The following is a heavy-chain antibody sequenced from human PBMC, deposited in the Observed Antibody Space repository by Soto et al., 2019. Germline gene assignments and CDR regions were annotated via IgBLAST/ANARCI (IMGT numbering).Heavy chain of an antibody. CDR1: GGSISSSSYY. D-gene: IGHD3-22*01. CDR2: IYYSGST. CDR3: ARLVIDGYNYFDY. J-gene: IGHJ4*02. V-gene: IGHV4-39*01. Sequence: PSKTRSLTCTVSGGSISSSSYYWGWIRQPPGKGLEWIGSIYYSGSTYYNPSLKSRVTISVDTSKNQFSLKLSSVTAADTAVYYCARLVIDGYNYFDYWGQGTLVTVSS.